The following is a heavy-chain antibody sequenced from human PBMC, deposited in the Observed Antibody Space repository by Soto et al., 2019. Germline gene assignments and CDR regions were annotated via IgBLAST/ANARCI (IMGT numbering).Heavy chain of an antibody. J-gene: IGHJ4*02. CDR2: IHYSGTT. CDR3: AAGEASSRNLAPYYLDF. Sequence: XTLSLPCTVSGGSLRNYFWTWIRQPPGKGLELIGYIHYSGTTSFFPSYNPSIRSRVTISEDTSKNQFSLKLLSVTTADTAVYFCAAGEASSRNLAPYYLDFWGQGTLGTVSS. V-gene: IGHV4-59*01. CDR1: GGSLRNYF. D-gene: IGHD6-13*01.